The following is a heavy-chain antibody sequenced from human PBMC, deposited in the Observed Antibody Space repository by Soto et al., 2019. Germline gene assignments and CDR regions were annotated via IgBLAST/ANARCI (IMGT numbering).Heavy chain of an antibody. D-gene: IGHD6-13*01. Sequence: GGSLRLSCAASGFTFSSYGMHWVRQAPGKGLEWVAVISYDGSNKYYADSVKGRFTISRDNSKNTLYLQMNSLRAEDTAVYYCEAAEGYYYGMDVWGQGTMVTVSS. J-gene: IGHJ6*02. CDR2: ISYDGSNK. CDR1: GFTFSSYG. CDR3: EAAEGYYYGMDV. V-gene: IGHV3-30*03.